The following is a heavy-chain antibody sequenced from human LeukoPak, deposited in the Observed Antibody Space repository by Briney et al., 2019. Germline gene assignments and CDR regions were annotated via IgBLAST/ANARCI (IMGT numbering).Heavy chain of an antibody. Sequence: SETLSLTCAAYGGSFSGYYWSWTRQPPGKGLEWIGYIYYSGSTNYNPSLKSRVTISVDTSKNQFSLKLSSVTAADTAVYYCARGLDGSDFDYWGQGTLVTVSS. V-gene: IGHV4-59*01. D-gene: IGHD5-24*01. J-gene: IGHJ4*02. CDR3: ARGLDGSDFDY. CDR1: GGSFSGYY. CDR2: IYYSGST.